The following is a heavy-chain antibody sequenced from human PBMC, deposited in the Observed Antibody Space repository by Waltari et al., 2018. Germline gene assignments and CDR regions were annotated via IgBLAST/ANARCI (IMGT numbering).Heavy chain of an antibody. J-gene: IGHJ3*02. CDR3: AGEGVIATSDAFDI. Sequence: VQLVESGGGLVQPGGSLRLSCAASGVTFSSYELNWLRQAPGKGLEWVSYISSSGSTIYYADSVKGRFTISRDNAKNSLYLQMNSLRAEDTAVYYCAGEGVIATSDAFDIWGQGTMVTVSS. D-gene: IGHD2-21*01. CDR2: ISSSGSTI. V-gene: IGHV3-48*03. CDR1: GVTFSSYE.